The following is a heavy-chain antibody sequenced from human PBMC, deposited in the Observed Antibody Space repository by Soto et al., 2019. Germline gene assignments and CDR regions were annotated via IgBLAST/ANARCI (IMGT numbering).Heavy chain of an antibody. J-gene: IGHJ6*02. D-gene: IGHD1-26*01. CDR3: ARDEQGELPDAPPHYYYGLNV. Sequence: QVQLVESGGGVVQPGRSLRLSCAASGFTFSSYGMHWVRQAPGKGLEWVAVVWYDGNTKYYADSVKGRFTISRDNSKNTLYLQMSSLRAEDTAVYYCARDEQGELPDAPPHYYYGLNVWGQGTTVTVSS. V-gene: IGHV3-33*01. CDR1: GFTFSSYG. CDR2: VWYDGNTK.